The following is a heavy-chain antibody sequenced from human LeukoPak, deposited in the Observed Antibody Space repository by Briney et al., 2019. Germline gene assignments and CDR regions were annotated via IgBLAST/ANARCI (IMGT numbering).Heavy chain of an antibody. CDR3: ARDVWTGVAVSDY. CDR2: IKEDGSIQ. D-gene: IGHD6-19*01. Sequence: GGSLRLSCVSSGFNFSSYWMTWVRQAPGKGLEWLANIKEDGSIQYYLDSVMGRFTISRDNAKTSVYLQLNSLRGDDTAVYYCARDVWTGVAVSDYWGQGTLVTVSS. V-gene: IGHV3-7*01. CDR1: GFNFSSYW. J-gene: IGHJ4*02.